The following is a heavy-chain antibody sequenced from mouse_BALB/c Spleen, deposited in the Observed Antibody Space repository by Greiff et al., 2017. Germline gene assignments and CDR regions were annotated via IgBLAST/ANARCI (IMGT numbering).Heavy chain of an antibody. CDR1: GFTFSSYA. D-gene: IGHD4-1*01. CDR2: ISSGGSYT. Sequence: DVKLQESGGGLVKPGGSLKLSCAASGFTFSSYAMSWVRQTPEKRLEWVATISSGGSYTYYPDSVKGRFTISRDNAKNTLYLQMSSLRSEDTAMYYCARHPQLTGSYYFDYWGQGTTLTVSS. CDR3: ARHPQLTGSYYFDY. J-gene: IGHJ2*01. V-gene: IGHV5-9-3*01.